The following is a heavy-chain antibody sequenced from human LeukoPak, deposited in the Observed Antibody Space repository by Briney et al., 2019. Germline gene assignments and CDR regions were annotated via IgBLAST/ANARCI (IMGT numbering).Heavy chain of an antibody. CDR2: ISSSSSYI. Sequence: GGSLRLSCAASGFTFSSYGMSWVRQAPGKGLEWVSSISSSSSYIYYADSVKGRFTISRDNAKNSLYLQMNSLRAEDTAVYYCARDPLSGDAFDIWGQGTMVTVSS. CDR1: GFTFSSYG. V-gene: IGHV3-21*01. J-gene: IGHJ3*02. D-gene: IGHD6-25*01. CDR3: ARDPLSGDAFDI.